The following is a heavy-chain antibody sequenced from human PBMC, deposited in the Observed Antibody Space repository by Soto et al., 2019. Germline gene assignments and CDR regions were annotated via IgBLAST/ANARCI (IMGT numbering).Heavy chain of an antibody. CDR1: GFTFSSYA. CDR2: ISYDGSNK. CDR3: ARDGLSEAYYGSGSYV. Sequence: RGSVRLSCSASGFTFSSYAMHWCRQAPGKGLEWVAVISYDGSNKYYADSVKGQFTISRDNSKNTLYLQMNSLRAEDTAVYYCARDGLSEAYYGSGSYVWGQGTLVTVSS. J-gene: IGHJ4*02. V-gene: IGHV3-30-3*01. D-gene: IGHD3-10*01.